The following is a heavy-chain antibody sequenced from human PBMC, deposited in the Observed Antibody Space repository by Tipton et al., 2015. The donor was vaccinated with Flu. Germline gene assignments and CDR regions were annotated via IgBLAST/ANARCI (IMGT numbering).Heavy chain of an antibody. CDR2: TYTSGST. J-gene: IGHJ5*02. CDR3: ARYPESNYHWFGP. D-gene: IGHD4-11*01. CDR1: GGSIGSYY. V-gene: IGHV4-4*07. Sequence: TLSLPCTVSGGSIGSYYWTWIRQPAGKGLEWIGRTYTSGSTKYNPSLKSRVTMSVDTSKNHFSLKLSSVTAADTAVYYCARYPESNYHWFGPWGQGALVTVSS.